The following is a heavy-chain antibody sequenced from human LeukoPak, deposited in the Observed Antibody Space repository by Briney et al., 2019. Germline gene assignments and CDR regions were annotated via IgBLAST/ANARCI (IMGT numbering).Heavy chain of an antibody. CDR3: AKIVVVPAATVDY. D-gene: IGHD2-2*01. V-gene: IGHV3-30-3*02. Sequence: GRSLRLSCAASGFTFSSYAMHWVRQAPGKGLEWVAVISYDGSNKYYADSVKGRFTISRDNSKNTLYLQMNSLRAEDTAVYYCAKIVVVPAATVDYWGQGTLVTVSS. CDR1: GFTFSSYA. J-gene: IGHJ4*02. CDR2: ISYDGSNK.